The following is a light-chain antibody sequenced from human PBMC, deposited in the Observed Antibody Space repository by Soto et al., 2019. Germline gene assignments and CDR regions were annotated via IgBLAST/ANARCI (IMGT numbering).Light chain of an antibody. Sequence: EIELTQSPTTLSLSPGERATLSCRASQSVSSSLAWYQQKHGQAPRLLISDTSNRATGIPARFSGSGSGTDFTLTISSLEPEDFAVYYCQQRSDWRITFGEGTRRENK. V-gene: IGKV3-11*01. CDR1: QSVSSS. CDR2: DTS. CDR3: QQRSDWRIT. J-gene: IGKJ5*01.